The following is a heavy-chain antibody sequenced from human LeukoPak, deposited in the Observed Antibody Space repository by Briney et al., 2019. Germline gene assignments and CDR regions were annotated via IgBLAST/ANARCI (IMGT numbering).Heavy chain of an antibody. CDR2: MYYSGIT. CDR3: ATLSYRAFDI. V-gene: IGHV4-59*01. D-gene: IGHD1-26*01. Sequence: PSETLSLTCTVSGGSSSSYYCSWIRQSPGKGLEWIGYMYYSGITNYNPSLKSRVTISVDTSKNQFSLKLSSVTAADTAIYYCATLSYRAFDIWGQGTMVIVSS. CDR1: GGSSSSYY. J-gene: IGHJ3*02.